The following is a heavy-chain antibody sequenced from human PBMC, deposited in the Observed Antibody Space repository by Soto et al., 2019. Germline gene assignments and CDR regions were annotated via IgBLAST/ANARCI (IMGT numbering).Heavy chain of an antibody. Sequence: QVHLVQSGAEVKKPGASVKVSCKASGYTFTSYGITWLRQAPGQGLEYMGWISAYNRNTNHAQKLQGRVTMTTDTSTSTAYLELRSLRSDDTAVCYCVRDREYSGKSDAFDIWGQGTMVTVSS. CDR1: GYTFTSYG. V-gene: IGHV1-18*04. CDR2: ISAYNRNT. D-gene: IGHD1-26*01. CDR3: VRDREYSGKSDAFDI. J-gene: IGHJ3*02.